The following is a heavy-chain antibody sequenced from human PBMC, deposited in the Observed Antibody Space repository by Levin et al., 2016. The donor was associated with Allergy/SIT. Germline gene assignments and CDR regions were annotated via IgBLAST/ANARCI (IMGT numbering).Heavy chain of an antibody. D-gene: IGHD3-9*01. CDR2: IYSGGST. V-gene: IGHV3-66*01. J-gene: IGHJ6*02. Sequence: VRQAPGKGLEWVSVIYSGGSTYYADSVKGRFTISRDNSKNTLYLQMNSLRAEDTAVYYCARESYDILTGYHTLLPQGTDGMDVWGQGTTVTVSS. CDR3: ARESYDILTGYHTLLPQGTDGMDV.